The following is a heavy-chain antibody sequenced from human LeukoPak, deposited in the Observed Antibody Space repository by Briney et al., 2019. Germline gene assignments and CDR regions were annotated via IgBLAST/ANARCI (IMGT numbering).Heavy chain of an antibody. J-gene: IGHJ3*02. V-gene: IGHV3-11*04. CDR1: GFTFSDYY. CDR3: ARELLTMVRGVMVGDAFDI. CDR2: ISSSGSTI. Sequence: PGGSLRLSCAASGFTFSDYYMSWIRQAPGKGLEWVSYISSSGSTIYYADSVKGRFTISRDNAKNSLYLQMNSLRAEDTAVYYCARELLTMVRGVMVGDAFDIWGQGTMVTVSS. D-gene: IGHD3-10*01.